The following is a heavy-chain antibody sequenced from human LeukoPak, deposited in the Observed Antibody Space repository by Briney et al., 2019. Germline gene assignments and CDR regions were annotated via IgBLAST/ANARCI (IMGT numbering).Heavy chain of an antibody. Sequence: SETLSLTCAAYGGSFSGYYWSWSRQPPGKGLEWIGEINHSGSTNYNPSLKSRVTISVDTSKNQFSLKLSSVTAADTAVYYCARQYCSSTSCSFDYWGQGTLVTVSS. D-gene: IGHD2-2*01. J-gene: IGHJ4*02. V-gene: IGHV4-34*01. CDR2: INHSGST. CDR1: GGSFSGYY. CDR3: ARQYCSSTSCSFDY.